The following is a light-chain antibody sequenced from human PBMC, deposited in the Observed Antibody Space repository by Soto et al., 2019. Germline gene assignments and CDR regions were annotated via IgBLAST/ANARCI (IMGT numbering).Light chain of an antibody. CDR1: QTISSW. CDR3: QHYNSYSEA. V-gene: IGKV1-5*03. Sequence: DIQMTQSPSTLSGTVGDRVTIPCRASQTISSWLAWYQQKPGKAPKLLIYKASTLKSGVPSRFSGSGSGTEFTLTISSLQTDDFATYYFQHYNSYSEAVGQGTKV. J-gene: IGKJ1*01. CDR2: KAS.